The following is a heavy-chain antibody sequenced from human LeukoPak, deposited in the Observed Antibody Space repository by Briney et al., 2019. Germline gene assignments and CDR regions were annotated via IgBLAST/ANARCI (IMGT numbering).Heavy chain of an antibody. V-gene: IGHV3-66*02. Sequence: GGSLRLSCAASGLTVSSNSMSWVRQAPGKGLEWVSVVYSGGSTYYADSVKGRSTLSRDNSKNTLYLQMNSLRPDDTAVYYCASSANWGSHWGQGTLVTVSS. D-gene: IGHD7-27*01. CDR3: ASSANWGSH. J-gene: IGHJ4*02. CDR1: GLTVSSNS. CDR2: VYSGGST.